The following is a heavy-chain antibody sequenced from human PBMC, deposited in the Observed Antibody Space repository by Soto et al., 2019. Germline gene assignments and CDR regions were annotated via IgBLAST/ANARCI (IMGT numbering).Heavy chain of an antibody. CDR2: IYYSGST. J-gene: IGHJ5*02. Sequence: SETLSLTCTVSGGSISGYYWNWIRQPPGKGLEWIGFIYYSGSTNYNPSLKSRVTISVDTSKNQFSLRLSSATAADTAVYYCARGGIVGPWGQGILVTVSS. D-gene: IGHD1-26*01. CDR3: ARGGIVGP. CDR1: GGSISGYY. V-gene: IGHV4-59*01.